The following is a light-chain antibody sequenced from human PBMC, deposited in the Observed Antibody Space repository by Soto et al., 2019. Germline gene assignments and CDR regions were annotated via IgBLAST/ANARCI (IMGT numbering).Light chain of an antibody. J-gene: IGKJ4*02. V-gene: IGKV3-20*01. CDR1: QSVSNNY. CDR3: QQYGISGT. Sequence: IGLTNSPGALSLYPGERATLSCRASQSVSNNYLAWYQKKPGQAPRLLIYGASNRATGIPDRFSGSGSGTDFTLTISILEPEDLAVYCCQQYGISGTFGEGTKVDIK. CDR2: GAS.